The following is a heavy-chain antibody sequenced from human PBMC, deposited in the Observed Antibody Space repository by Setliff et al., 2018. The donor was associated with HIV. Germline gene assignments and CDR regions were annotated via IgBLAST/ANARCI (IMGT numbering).Heavy chain of an antibody. D-gene: IGHD2-2*02. CDR1: RGFISSYY. Sequence: SETLSLTCTVSRGFISSYYWGWIRQPPGKGLEWIGNIHYRGGTSYNPSLKSRLTLSVDTSKNQFSLKLNFVTTADTAVYYCARWGGTSAINEAFDFWGQGTLVTVSS. CDR3: ARWGGTSAINEAFDF. V-gene: IGHV4-59*04. CDR2: IHYRGGT. J-gene: IGHJ4*02.